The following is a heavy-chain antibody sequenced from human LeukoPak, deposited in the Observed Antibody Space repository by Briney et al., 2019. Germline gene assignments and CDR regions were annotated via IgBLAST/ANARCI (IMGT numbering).Heavy chain of an antibody. Sequence: QPGGSLRLSCAASGLTVSSSYMSWVRQAPGKGLEWVSIIYDDGRTFYADSVKGRFTISRDNAKNSLYLQMNSLRDDDTAVYYCARVGNGRSWDYWGQGTLVSVSS. CDR1: GLTVSSSY. V-gene: IGHV3-53*01. D-gene: IGHD2-15*01. CDR3: ARVGNGRSWDY. J-gene: IGHJ4*02. CDR2: IYDDGRT.